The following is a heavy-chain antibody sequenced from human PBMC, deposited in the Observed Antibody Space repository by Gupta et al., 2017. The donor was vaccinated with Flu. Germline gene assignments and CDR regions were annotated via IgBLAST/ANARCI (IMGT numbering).Heavy chain of an antibody. J-gene: IGHJ4*02. CDR3: VKEPSSYGNYQGDYFES. V-gene: IGHV3-23*01. CDR1: GFTFGDSA. CDR2: SSGAVDTT. D-gene: IGHD1-7*01. Sequence: EVQLLESGRGWVQRGGSLRLTCAASGFTFGDSAMSWVRQAPGNGPGWVSISSGAVDTTYYADSVRGRFSISRDNSRSILYFEVTTLRVEDTALYYSVKEPSSYGNYQGDYFESWGQGTLVTVSS.